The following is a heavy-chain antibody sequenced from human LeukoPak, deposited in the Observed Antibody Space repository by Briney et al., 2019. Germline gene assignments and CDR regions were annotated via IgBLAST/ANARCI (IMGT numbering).Heavy chain of an antibody. CDR1: GFTFSDYA. J-gene: IGHJ4*02. Sequence: GGSLRLSCTASGFTFSDYAMSWVRQAPGKGLEWVSTLSGSGITTYYADSVKGRFTISRDNSKNTLYLQMNSLRAEDTAVYYCAKGGESHWGQGTLVTVSS. CDR2: LSGSGITT. CDR3: AKGGESH. V-gene: IGHV3-23*01. D-gene: IGHD2-21*01.